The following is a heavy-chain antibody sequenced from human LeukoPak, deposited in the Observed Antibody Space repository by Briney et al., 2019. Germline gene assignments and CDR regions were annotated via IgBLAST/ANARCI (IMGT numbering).Heavy chain of an antibody. Sequence: SETLSLTCTVSGGSISSYYWSWIRQPPGKGLEWIGYIYYSGSTNYKPSLKSRVTISVDTSKNQFSLKLNSVTAADTAVYYCARGGYYGSGSDFRFDPWGQGTLVTVSS. V-gene: IGHV4-59*01. D-gene: IGHD3-10*01. CDR1: GGSISSYY. CDR2: IYYSGST. CDR3: ARGGYYGSGSDFRFDP. J-gene: IGHJ5*02.